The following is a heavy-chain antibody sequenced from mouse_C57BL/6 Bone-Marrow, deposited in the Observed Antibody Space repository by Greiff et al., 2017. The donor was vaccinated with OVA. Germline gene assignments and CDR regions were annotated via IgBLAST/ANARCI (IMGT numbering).Heavy chain of an antibody. D-gene: IGHD1-1*01. CDR2: ISNGGGST. J-gene: IGHJ2*01. V-gene: IGHV5-12*01. CDR1: GFTFSDYY. Sequence: EVKVVESGGGLVQPGGSLKLSCAASGFTFSDYYMYWVRQTPEKRLEWVAYISNGGGSTYYPDTVKGRFTISRDNDKNTLYLQMSRLKSEDTAMYYCERHTTVVAPYYFDYWGQGTTLTVSS. CDR3: ERHTTVVAPYYFDY.